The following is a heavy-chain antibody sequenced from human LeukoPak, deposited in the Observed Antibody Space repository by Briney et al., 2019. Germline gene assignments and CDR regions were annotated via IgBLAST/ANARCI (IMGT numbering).Heavy chain of an antibody. CDR2: INQGGSDK. Sequence: GGSLRLSCAASGFTFSGHWMSWVRQAPGKGLEWVANINQGGSDKYYVDSVKGRFTISRDNTNNLLYLQMSSLRGEDTAVYYCTRDRSRAEDDWGQGTLVTVSS. CDR1: GFTFSGHW. V-gene: IGHV3-7*01. J-gene: IGHJ4*02. CDR3: TRDRSRAEDD. D-gene: IGHD1-14*01.